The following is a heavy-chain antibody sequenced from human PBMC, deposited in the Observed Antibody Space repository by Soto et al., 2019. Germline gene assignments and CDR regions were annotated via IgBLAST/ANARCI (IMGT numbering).Heavy chain of an antibody. Sequence: EVQLLESGGGLVQPGGSLRLSCAASGFTFRNYAMSWARQAPGKGLEWVSAIIGSGGTTHYADSVRCRFTISRDNCNNTLYLQMNSLRVEDTAVYYCAKDRSRTSCYAFDYWGKGSLVTVSS. D-gene: IGHD2-2*01. CDR1: GFTFRNYA. V-gene: IGHV3-23*01. CDR2: IIGSGGTT. J-gene: IGHJ4*02. CDR3: AKDRSRTSCYAFDY.